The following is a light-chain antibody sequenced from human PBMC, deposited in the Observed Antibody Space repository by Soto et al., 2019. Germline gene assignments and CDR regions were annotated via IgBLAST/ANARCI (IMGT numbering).Light chain of an antibody. V-gene: IGKV3D-7*01. CDR3: QQESNSVLS. CDR2: ATS. J-gene: IGKJ4*01. Sequence: EIVLTQSPATLSLSPGERATLSCRASQSVSRTYLSWYQQKTGQAPRLLIYATSTRATGIPARFSGSGSGTDFTRSATDFTLTISSLQPEEFAVYYCQQESNSVLSFGGGTKVEIK. CDR1: QSVSRTY.